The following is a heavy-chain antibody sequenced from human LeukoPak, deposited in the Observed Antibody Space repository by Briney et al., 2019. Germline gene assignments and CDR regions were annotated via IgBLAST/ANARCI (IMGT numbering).Heavy chain of an antibody. V-gene: IGHV4-4*07. D-gene: IGHD2-15*01. J-gene: IGHJ4*02. CDR1: GGSFSSYY. CDR2: IYSSGST. Sequence: SETLSLTCTVSGGSFSSYYWSGVRQPGGKGLEWIGRIYSSGSTNYNPSLKSRVTMSVDTSKNQFSLKLSSVTAADTAVYYCARVSPHIVVVVAATRGDYFDYWGQGTLVTVFS. CDR3: ARVSPHIVVVVAATRGDYFDY.